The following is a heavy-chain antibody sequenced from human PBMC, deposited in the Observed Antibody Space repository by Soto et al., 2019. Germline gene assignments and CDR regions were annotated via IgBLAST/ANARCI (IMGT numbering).Heavy chain of an antibody. CDR3: ARGSVGEPLSLGRFDP. Sequence: QVQLVESGGGVVQPGRSLRLSCAASGFTFSSYGMHWVRQAPGKGLEWVAVIWYDGSNKYYADSVKGRFTISRDNSKNPLYLQMNSLRAEDTAVYYCARGSVGEPLSLGRFDPWGQGTLVTVSS. CDR2: IWYDGSNK. CDR1: GFTFSSYG. V-gene: IGHV3-33*01. J-gene: IGHJ5*02. D-gene: IGHD3-16*01.